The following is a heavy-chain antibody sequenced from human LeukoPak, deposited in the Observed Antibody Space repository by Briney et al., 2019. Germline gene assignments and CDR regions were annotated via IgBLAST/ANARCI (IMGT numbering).Heavy chain of an antibody. CDR3: ARDRDIVVVVAASLYY. D-gene: IGHD2-15*01. CDR1: GFTFSSYA. CDR2: ISYDGSNK. V-gene: IGHV3-30-3*01. J-gene: IGHJ4*02. Sequence: GRSLRLSCAASGFTFSSYAMHWVRQAPGKGLEWVAVISYDGSNKYYADSVKGRFTISRDNSKNTLYLQMNSLRAEDTAVYYCARDRDIVVVVAASLYYWGQGTLVTVSS.